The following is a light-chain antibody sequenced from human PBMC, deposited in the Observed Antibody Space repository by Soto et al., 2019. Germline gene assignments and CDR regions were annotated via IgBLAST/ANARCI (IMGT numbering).Light chain of an antibody. CDR1: SSDIGGYDY. CDR3: SSYTSSSPVV. J-gene: IGLJ2*01. V-gene: IGLV2-14*01. CDR2: DVT. Sequence: QSALTQPASVSGSPGQSITISCTGTSSDIGGYDYVCWYQQRPGKAPKLIIYDVTNRPSGVSNRFSASKSGNTASLSISGLQAEDEADYYCSSYTSSSPVVFGGGTKLTVL.